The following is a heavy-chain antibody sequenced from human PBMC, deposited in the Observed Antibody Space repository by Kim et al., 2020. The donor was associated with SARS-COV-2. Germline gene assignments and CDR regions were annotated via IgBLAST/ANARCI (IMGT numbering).Heavy chain of an antibody. V-gene: IGHV4-59*09. Sequence: LKSRVTISVDTSKNQFSLKLSSVTAADTAVYYCARGVVIIRATGSFYFDYWGQGTLVTVSS. D-gene: IGHD3-3*01. J-gene: IGHJ4*02. CDR3: ARGVVIIRATGSFYFDY.